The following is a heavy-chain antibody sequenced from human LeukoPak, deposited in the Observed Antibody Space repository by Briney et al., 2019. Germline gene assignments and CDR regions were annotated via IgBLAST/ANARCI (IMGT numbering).Heavy chain of an antibody. CDR1: GYTFTSYY. Sequence: GASVKVSCKASGYTFTSYYMHWVRQAPGQGLEWMGIINPSGGSTSYAQKFQGRVTMTRDTSTSTVYMELSSLRSDDTAVYYCASGVPAAISSHYYMDVWGKGTTVTVSS. V-gene: IGHV1-46*01. CDR2: INPSGGST. D-gene: IGHD2-2*01. CDR3: ASGVPAAISSHYYMDV. J-gene: IGHJ6*03.